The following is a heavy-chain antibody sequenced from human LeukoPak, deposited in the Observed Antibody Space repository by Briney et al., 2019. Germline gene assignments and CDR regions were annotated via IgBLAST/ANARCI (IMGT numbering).Heavy chain of an antibody. D-gene: IGHD1-26*01. V-gene: IGHV3-7*01. CDR2: IKQDGGEI. Sequence: PGGSLRLSCAASGFPLSDYWMSWVRQAPGKGLEWVANIKQDGGEIYYVDSVKGRFTISRDNSKNTLYLQMGSLRAEDMAVYYCARAGGSYSPNNHFQHWGQGTLVTVSS. CDR1: GFPLSDYW. CDR3: ARAGGSYSPNNHFQH. J-gene: IGHJ1*01.